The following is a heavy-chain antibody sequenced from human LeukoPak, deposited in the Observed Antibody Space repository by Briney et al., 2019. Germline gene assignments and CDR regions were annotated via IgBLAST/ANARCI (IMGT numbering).Heavy chain of an antibody. V-gene: IGHV4-59*08. J-gene: IGHJ5*01. CDR1: GDSIHNFY. D-gene: IGHD3-16*01. CDR3: ARRKTRGGPIDS. CDR2: IYYSGST. Sequence: PSETLSLTCTVSGDSIHNFYWSWVRQPPGKGLEWIGYIYYSGSTNYNPSLKSRITISVDTSKNQFSLRLSSVTAADTAIYYCARRKTRGGPIDSWGQGTLVTVSS.